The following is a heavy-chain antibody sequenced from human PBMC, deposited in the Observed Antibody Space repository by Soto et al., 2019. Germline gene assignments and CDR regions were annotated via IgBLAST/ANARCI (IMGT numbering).Heavy chain of an antibody. V-gene: IGHV3-7*01. CDR2: IKPDGSEK. J-gene: IGHJ2*01. CDR1: EFTFISYC. CDR3: ARDSKEGYSTAHRSFAL. D-gene: IGHD2-8*02. Sequence: EVQLAESGGGLVQPGGSLRLSCAASEFTFISYCMSWVRQVPGKWLEWLANIKPDGSEKYYVDSVRGRFTISRDNAKNSLYLQMNSLRTEDSAGYYCARDSKEGYSTAHRSFALWGRGTLVTVSS.